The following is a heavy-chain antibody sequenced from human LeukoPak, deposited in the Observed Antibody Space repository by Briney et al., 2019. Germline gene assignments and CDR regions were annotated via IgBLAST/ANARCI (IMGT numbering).Heavy chain of an antibody. CDR3: ARDDALDI. J-gene: IGHJ3*02. CDR2: ISSGSSYI. V-gene: IGHV3-21*01. D-gene: IGHD3-10*01. CDR1: GFIFSSYS. Sequence: GGSLRLSCAASGFIFSSYSMNWVRQAPGKGLECVSSISSGSSYIYYADSVKGRFTISRDNAKNSLYLQMNSLRAEDTAVYYCARDDALDIWGQGTMVTVSS.